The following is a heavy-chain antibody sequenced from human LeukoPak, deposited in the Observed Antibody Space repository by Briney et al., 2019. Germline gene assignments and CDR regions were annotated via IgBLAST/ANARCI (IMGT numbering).Heavy chain of an antibody. J-gene: IGHJ4*02. Sequence: SETLSLTCTVSGYSITNNYYWDWIRQPPGKGLEWIASIYHSGRTYYNPALKSRVTISVDTSKNQFSLKVTSVTAADTAVYYCARGGPMFDSGSYSKSLGYWGQGFLVTVSS. CDR2: IYHSGRT. CDR1: GYSITNNYY. CDR3: ARGGPMFDSGSYSKSLGY. V-gene: IGHV4-38-2*02. D-gene: IGHD3-10*01.